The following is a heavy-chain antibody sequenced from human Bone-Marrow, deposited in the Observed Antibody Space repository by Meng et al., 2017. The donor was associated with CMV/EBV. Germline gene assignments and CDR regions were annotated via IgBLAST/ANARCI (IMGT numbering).Heavy chain of an antibody. V-gene: IGHV3-33*01. D-gene: IGHD2-2*01. CDR1: GFTFSSYG. CDR2: IWYDGSNK. CDR3: ARDSPYCSSTSCSRRGMDV. Sequence: GGSLRLSCAASGFTFSSYGMHWVRQAPGKGLEWVAVIWYDGSNKYYADSVKGRFTISRDNSKNTLYLQMNSLRAEDTAVYYCARDSPYCSSTSCSRRGMDVWGQGTTVTVSS. J-gene: IGHJ6*02.